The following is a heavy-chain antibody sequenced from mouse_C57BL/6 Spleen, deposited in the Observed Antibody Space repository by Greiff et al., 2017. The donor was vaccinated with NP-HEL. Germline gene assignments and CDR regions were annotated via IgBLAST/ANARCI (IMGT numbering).Heavy chain of an antibody. D-gene: IGHD2-3*01. CDR3: ARRWDGYQAWFAY. Sequence: VQRVESGAELVRPGASVKLSCKASGYTFTVYYLNWVKQRPGQGLEWIARLFPGSGITSYNEKFKGKATLTAEKYSSTAYMQLSSLTLEDSAVYFCARRWDGYQAWFAYWGQGTLVTVSA. J-gene: IGHJ3*01. CDR2: LFPGSGIT. V-gene: IGHV1-76*01. CDR1: GYTFTVYY.